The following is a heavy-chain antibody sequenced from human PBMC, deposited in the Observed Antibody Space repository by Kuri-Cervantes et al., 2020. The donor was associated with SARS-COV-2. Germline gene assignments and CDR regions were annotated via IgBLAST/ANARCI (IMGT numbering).Heavy chain of an antibody. J-gene: IGHJ4*02. V-gene: IGHV3-21*04. Sequence: GESLKISCAASGLTFRSYSMNWVRQAPGKGLEWVSSISSSSSYIYYADSVKGRFTISRDNAKNSLYLQMNSLRAEDTALYYCARDTRRRSGNLPFDYWGQGTLVTVSS. CDR1: GLTFRSYS. CDR2: ISSSSSYI. D-gene: IGHD3-3*01. CDR3: ARDTRRRSGNLPFDY.